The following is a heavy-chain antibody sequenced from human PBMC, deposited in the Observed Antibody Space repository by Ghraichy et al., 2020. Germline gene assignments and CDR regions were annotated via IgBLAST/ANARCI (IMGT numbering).Heavy chain of an antibody. CDR1: GGSISSYY. V-gene: IGHV4-59*01. J-gene: IGHJ6*03. Sequence: SETLSLTCTVSGGSISSYYWCWIRQPPGKGLEWIGYIYYSGSTNYNPSLKRRVTISVDTSKNQFSLKLSSVTAADTAVYYCARDADDYGDYYYYYYMDVWGKGTTVTVSS. D-gene: IGHD4-17*01. CDR2: IYYSGST. CDR3: ARDADDYGDYYYYYYMDV.